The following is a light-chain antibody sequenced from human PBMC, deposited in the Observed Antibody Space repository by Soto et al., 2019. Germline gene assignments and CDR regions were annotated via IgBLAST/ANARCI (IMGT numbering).Light chain of an antibody. J-gene: IGKJ4*01. CDR1: PSISSG. CDR2: GAF. V-gene: IGKV1-17*01. CDR3: LQRGNWPLT. Sequence: DIQVCQSPSSPCPCVQDRVTISCRASPSISSGLGWYQQRPGKAPKRLIYGAFNLHSGVSARFSGSGSGTEFTLTISSLQPEDSAVYYCLQRGNWPLTFGGGTKVDIK.